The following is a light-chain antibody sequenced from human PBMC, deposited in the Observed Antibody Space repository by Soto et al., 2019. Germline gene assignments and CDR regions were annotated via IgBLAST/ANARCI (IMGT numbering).Light chain of an antibody. V-gene: IGLV2-23*01. CDR2: EGS. CDR3: CSYAGGSTYV. CDR1: SSDVGSFNL. Sequence: QSALTQPASVSGSPGQSITISCTGTSSDVGSFNLVSWYQQHPGKAPKVMIYEGSQRPSGISSRFSGSTPGNTASLTISGLQAEDEADYYCCSYAGGSTYVFGTGTKVTVL. J-gene: IGLJ1*01.